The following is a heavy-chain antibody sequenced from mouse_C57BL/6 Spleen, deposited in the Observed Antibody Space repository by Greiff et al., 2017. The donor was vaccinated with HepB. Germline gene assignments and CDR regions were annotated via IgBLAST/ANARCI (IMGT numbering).Heavy chain of an antibody. J-gene: IGHJ2*01. CDR3: TRKDDYYAYYFDY. Sequence: QVQLQQSGAELVRPGASVTLSCKASGYTFTDYEMHWVKQTPVHGLEWIGAIDPETGGTAYNQKFKGKAILTADKSSSTAYMELRSLTSEDSAVYYCTRKDDYYAYYFDYWGQGTTLTVSS. D-gene: IGHD1-1*01. CDR2: IDPETGGT. CDR1: GYTFTDYE. V-gene: IGHV1-15*01.